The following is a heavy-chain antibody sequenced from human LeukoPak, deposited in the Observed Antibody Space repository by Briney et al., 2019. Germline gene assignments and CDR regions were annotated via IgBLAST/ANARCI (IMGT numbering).Heavy chain of an antibody. CDR2: IKSKTDGGTT. CDR1: GFTFSSYW. V-gene: IGHV3-15*01. CDR3: TTDFMPDSGSYPDAFDI. J-gene: IGHJ3*02. D-gene: IGHD1-26*01. Sequence: GGSLRLSCAVSGFTFSSYWMSWVRQAPGKGLEWVGRIKSKTDGGTTDYAAPVKGRFTISRDDSKNTLYLQMNSLKTEDTAVYYCTTDFMPDSGSYPDAFDIWGQGTMVTVSS.